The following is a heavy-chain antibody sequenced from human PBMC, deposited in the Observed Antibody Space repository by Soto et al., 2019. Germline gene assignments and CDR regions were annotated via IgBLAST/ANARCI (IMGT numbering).Heavy chain of an antibody. CDR3: ARTTIFQRGWFDP. V-gene: IGHV1-3*01. D-gene: IGHD3-3*01. CDR1: GYTFTSYA. J-gene: IGHJ5*02. CDR2: INAGNGNT. Sequence: DSVKVSCKASGYTFTSYAMHWVRQAPGQRLEWMGWINAGNGNTKYSQKFQGRVTITRDTSASTAYMELSSLRSEDTAVYYCARTTIFQRGWFDPWGQGTLVTVSS.